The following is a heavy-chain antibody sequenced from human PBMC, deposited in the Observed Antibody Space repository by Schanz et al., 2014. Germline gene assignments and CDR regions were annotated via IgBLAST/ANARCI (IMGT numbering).Heavy chain of an antibody. CDR2: ITTAGTKM. V-gene: IGHV3-30-3*01. CDR3: ARGPSTGAFDI. CDR1: GFTFSSYS. J-gene: IGHJ3*02. Sequence: VQLVESGGGVVQPGKSLRLSCAASGFTFSSYSMHWVRQAPGKGLEWVAAITTAGTKMYYADSVRGRFTVSRDNSKNTLELKVNSLRSEDTAVYFCARGPSTGAFDIWGQGTMVTVSS.